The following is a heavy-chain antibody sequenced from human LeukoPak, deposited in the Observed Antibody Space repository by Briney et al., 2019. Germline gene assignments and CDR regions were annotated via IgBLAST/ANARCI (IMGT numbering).Heavy chain of an antibody. J-gene: IGHJ4*02. CDR3: ATTNYYESSGYPGH. CDR2: MNPNSGKT. CDR1: GYTFTSYD. V-gene: IGHV1-8*01. Sequence: GASVKVSCKASGYTFTSYDINRVRQATGQGLEWMGWMNPNSGKTGYAQKFQGRVTMTRDTSISTAYMELSSLRSEDTAVYYCATTNYYESSGYPGHWGQGTLVTVSS. D-gene: IGHD3-22*01.